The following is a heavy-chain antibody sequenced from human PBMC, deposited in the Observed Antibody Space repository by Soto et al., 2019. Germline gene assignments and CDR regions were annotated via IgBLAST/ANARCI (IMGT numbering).Heavy chain of an antibody. D-gene: IGHD3-10*01. CDR3: ARDRGDYGSADY. CDR1: GGSIDSYY. J-gene: IGHJ4*02. Sequence: QVQLQESGPGLVKPSETLSLTCTVSGGSIDSYYWSWIRQSAGKGLEWIGRIYSSGSTNYNPSLNSRVTMSVDTSKNHFSLRLSSVTAADTAVYYCARDRGDYGSADYWGQGTLVTVSS. CDR2: IYSSGST. V-gene: IGHV4-4*07.